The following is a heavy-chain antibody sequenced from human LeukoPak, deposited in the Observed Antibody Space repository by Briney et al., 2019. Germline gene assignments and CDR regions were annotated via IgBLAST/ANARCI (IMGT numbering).Heavy chain of an antibody. Sequence: GGSLRLSCAASGFTFSSYEMNWVRQAPGKGLEWVSYISSSGSTIYYADSVKGRFTISRDNAKNSLYLDMNNLRAEDTALYYCARVSSMSYYYYIDVWGNGTTVTVSS. CDR3: ARVSSMSYYYYIDV. D-gene: IGHD3-10*01. J-gene: IGHJ6*03. V-gene: IGHV3-48*03. CDR2: ISSSGSTI. CDR1: GFTFSSYE.